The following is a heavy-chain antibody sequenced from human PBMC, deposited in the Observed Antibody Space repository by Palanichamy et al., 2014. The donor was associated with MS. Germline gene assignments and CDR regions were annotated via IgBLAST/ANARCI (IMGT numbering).Heavy chain of an antibody. Sequence: EVQLVESGGGLVQPGGSLRLSCAASGFTFSSYYMSWVRQAPGKGLEWVANIKQDGSEKYYVDSVKGRFTISRDNAKNSLYLQMNSLRAEDTAVYYCARLYGFGRWFDPWGQGTLVTVSS. CDR1: GFTFSSYY. J-gene: IGHJ5*02. CDR2: IKQDGSEK. CDR3: ARLYGFGRWFDP. D-gene: IGHD5-24*01. V-gene: IGHV3-7*01.